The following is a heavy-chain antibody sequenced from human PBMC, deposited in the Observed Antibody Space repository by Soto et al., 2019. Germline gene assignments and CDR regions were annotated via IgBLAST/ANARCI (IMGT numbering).Heavy chain of an antibody. J-gene: IGHJ5*02. CDR3: VSPHSESSNAFDL. V-gene: IGHV3-30*04. CDR2: ISYDGENQ. CDR1: GFSFSHYA. D-gene: IGHD3-10*01. Sequence: GGSLNLSCATSGFSFSHYAIQWVRKPPGKGLEWVALISYDGENQYFTDSVRGRFTISRDNSKTAVYLEMNNLRLDDTATYYCVSPHSESSNAFDLWGQGTLVTVSS.